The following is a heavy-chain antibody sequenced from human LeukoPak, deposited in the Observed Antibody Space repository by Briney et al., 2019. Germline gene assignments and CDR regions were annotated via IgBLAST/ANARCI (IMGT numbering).Heavy chain of an antibody. CDR2: IKRDGSEK. V-gene: IGHV3-7*01. CDR3: TRDGGSGGDF. CDR1: GFTFSNYW. J-gene: IGHJ4*02. D-gene: IGHD3-10*01. Sequence: GGSLRLSCAASGFTFSNYWMTWVRQAPGKGLEWVANIKRDGSEKNYVDSVKGRFTISRDNAKSSLALEMNSLRAEDTAVYYCTRDGGSGGDFWGQGTLVTVSP.